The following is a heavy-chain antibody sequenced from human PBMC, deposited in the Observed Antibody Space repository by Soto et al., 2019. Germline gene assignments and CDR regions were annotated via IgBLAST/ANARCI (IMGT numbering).Heavy chain of an antibody. D-gene: IGHD6-13*01. V-gene: IGHV3-9*01. J-gene: IGHJ5*02. CDR1: GFTFDDYA. CDR3: AKDTGQQLETAPNCFDP. Sequence: EVQLVESGGGLVQPGRSLRLSCAASGFTFDDYAMHWVRQAPGKGLEWVSGISWNSGSIGYADSVKGRFTISRDNAKNSLYLQMTSLGAEDTALYYCAKDTGQQLETAPNCFDPWGQGTLVTVSS. CDR2: ISWNSGSI.